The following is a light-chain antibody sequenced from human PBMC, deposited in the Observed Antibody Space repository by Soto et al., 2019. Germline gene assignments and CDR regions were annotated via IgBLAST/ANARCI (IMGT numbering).Light chain of an antibody. V-gene: IGLV2-14*03. CDR2: DVN. CDR1: RSDIGAYNF. Sequence: QSVLTQPASVSGSPGQSMTISCTGTRSDIGAYNFVSWYQQHPGEVPKLILYDVNVRPSGVSNRFSGSKSGNTASLTISGLKAEDEADYYCTSWPTSTTMIFGGGTQLTVL. J-gene: IGLJ2*01. CDR3: TSWPTSTTMI.